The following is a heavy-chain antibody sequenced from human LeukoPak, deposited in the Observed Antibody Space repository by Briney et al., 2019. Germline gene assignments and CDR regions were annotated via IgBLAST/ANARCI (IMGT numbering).Heavy chain of an antibody. J-gene: IGHJ3*02. CDR2: IIPIFGTA. D-gene: IGHD6-6*01. CDR1: GGTFSSYA. Sequence: ASVKVSCKASGGTFSSYAISRVRQAPGQGLEWMGGIIPIFGTANYAQKFQGRVTITTDESTSTAYMELSSLRSEDTAVYYCARDSSGLGAFDIWGQGTMVTVSS. CDR3: ARDSSGLGAFDI. V-gene: IGHV1-69*05.